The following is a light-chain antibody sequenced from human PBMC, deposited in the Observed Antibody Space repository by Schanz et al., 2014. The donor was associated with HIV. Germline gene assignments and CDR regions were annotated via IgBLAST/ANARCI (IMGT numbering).Light chain of an antibody. V-gene: IGLV2-8*01. Sequence: QSALTQPPSASGSPGQSVTISCTGTSSDVGGYNYVSWYQQHPGKAPKLMIYEVSKRPSGVPDRFSGSKSGTSASLAISGLQSEDEADYYCAAWDGSLNGYVFGTGTKLTVL. CDR2: EVS. CDR1: SSDVGGYNY. J-gene: IGLJ1*01. CDR3: AAWDGSLNGYV.